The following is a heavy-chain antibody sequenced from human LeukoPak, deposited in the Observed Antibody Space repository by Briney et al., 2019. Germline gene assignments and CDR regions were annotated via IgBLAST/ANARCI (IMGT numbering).Heavy chain of an antibody. Sequence: QAGGSLRLSCAASGFTFSSYAMSWVRQAPGKGLEWVSAISGSGGSTYYADSVKGRFTISRDNSKNTLYLQMNSLRAEDTAVYYCARDGGQGGGYWWFYFDYWGQGTLVTVSS. J-gene: IGHJ4*02. CDR1: GFTFSSYA. CDR3: ARDGGQGGGYWWFYFDY. D-gene: IGHD2-8*02. V-gene: IGHV3-23*01. CDR2: ISGSGGST.